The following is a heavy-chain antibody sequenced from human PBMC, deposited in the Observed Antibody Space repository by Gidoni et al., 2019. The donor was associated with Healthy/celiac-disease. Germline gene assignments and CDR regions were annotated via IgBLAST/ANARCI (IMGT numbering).Heavy chain of an antibody. V-gene: IGHV3-7*01. Sequence: EVQLVESGGGLVQPGGSLRLSCAASGFTFSRYWMSWVRQAPGKGLEWVANIKQDGSEKYYVDSVKGRFTISRDNAKNSLYLQMNSLRAEDTAVYYCARDHKPYNWTEDWFDPWGQGTLVTVSS. CDR3: ARDHKPYNWTEDWFDP. D-gene: IGHD1-20*01. CDR2: IKQDGSEK. CDR1: GFTFSRYW. J-gene: IGHJ5*02.